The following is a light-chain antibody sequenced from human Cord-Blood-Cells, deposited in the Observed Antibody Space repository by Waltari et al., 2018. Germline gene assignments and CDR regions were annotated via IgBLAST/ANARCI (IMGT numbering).Light chain of an antibody. V-gene: IGKV4-1*01. CDR2: CAS. CDR1: QSVLYRSNNKNY. Sequence: DILMTQSPDSLAVSLGERATINCKSSQSVLYRSNNKNYLAWYQQKPGQPPKLLIYCASTRESGVPDRFIGCGSGTDFTLTISSLQAEDLAVYYCQQYYSTPYTFGQGTKLDIK. CDR3: QQYYSTPYT. J-gene: IGKJ2*01.